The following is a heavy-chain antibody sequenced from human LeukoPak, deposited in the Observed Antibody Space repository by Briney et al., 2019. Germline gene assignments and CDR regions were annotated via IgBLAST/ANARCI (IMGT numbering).Heavy chain of an antibody. Sequence: GGSLRLSCAASGFTFSDYYMSWIRQAPGKGLEWVSYISSSGSTIYYADSVKGRFTISRDNAKNSLYLQMNSLRAEDTAVYYCARDPGYSSSRFGPRENAFDIWGQGTMVTVSS. CDR1: GFTFSDYY. D-gene: IGHD6-13*01. CDR3: ARDPGYSSSRFGPRENAFDI. V-gene: IGHV3-11*01. J-gene: IGHJ3*02. CDR2: ISSSGSTI.